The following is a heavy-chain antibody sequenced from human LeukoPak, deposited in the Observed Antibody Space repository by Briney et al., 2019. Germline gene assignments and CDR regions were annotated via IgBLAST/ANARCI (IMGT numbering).Heavy chain of an antibody. CDR1: GFTFSSYG. J-gene: IGHJ4*02. Sequence: AGGSLRLSCAASGFTFSSYGMHWVRQAPGKGLEWVAFIRYDGSNKYYADSVKGRFTISRDNSKNTLYLQMNSLRAEDTAVYYCARDNDLLRYFDWPLDYWGQGTLVTVSS. CDR2: IRYDGSNK. D-gene: IGHD3-9*01. CDR3: ARDNDLLRYFDWPLDY. V-gene: IGHV3-30*02.